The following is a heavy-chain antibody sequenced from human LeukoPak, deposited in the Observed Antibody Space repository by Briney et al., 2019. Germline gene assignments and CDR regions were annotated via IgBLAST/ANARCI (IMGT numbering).Heavy chain of an antibody. V-gene: IGHV3-7*01. D-gene: IGHD1-14*01. CDR2: ISRDGSEK. CDR1: GFSFDTYY. Sequence: GGSLRLSCAASGFSFDTYYMGWVRQAPGKGLESVAMISRDGSEKYYVDYVKGRFTISRDNAMNSLYLQMNSLSADDSAVYYCAWLVREPAYWGQGTLVTVST. CDR3: AWLVREPAY. J-gene: IGHJ4*02.